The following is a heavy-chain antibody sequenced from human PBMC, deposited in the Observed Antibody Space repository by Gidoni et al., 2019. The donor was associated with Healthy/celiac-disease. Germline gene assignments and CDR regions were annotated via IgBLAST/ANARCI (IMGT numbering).Heavy chain of an antibody. CDR1: GGSISGGGYS. V-gene: IGHV4-31*03. J-gene: IGHJ6*02. CDR2: IYYSGST. CDR3: AREVKTVAGTYYYYGMDV. Sequence: QVQLQESGPGLVKPSQTLSLTCTVSGGSISGGGYSWSWNRQHPGKGLEGIGYIYYSGSTYYTPSLKSRVTISVDTSKNQFSLKLSSVTAADTAVYYCAREVKTVAGTYYYYGMDVWGQGTTVTVSS. D-gene: IGHD6-19*01.